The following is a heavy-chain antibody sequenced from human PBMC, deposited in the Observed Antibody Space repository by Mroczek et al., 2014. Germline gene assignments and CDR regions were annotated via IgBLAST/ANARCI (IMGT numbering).Heavy chain of an antibody. D-gene: IGHD2-15*01. J-gene: IGHJ4*02. Sequence: VQLLESGPGLVKPSETLSLTCTVSGGSISSYYWSWIRQPPGKGLEWIGYIYYSGSTNYNPSLKSRVTISVDTSKNQFSLKLSSVTAADTAVYYCACSAGWTYFDYWGQGTLVTVSS. CDR2: IYYSGST. CDR1: GGSISSYY. V-gene: IGHV4-59*01. CDR3: ACSAGWTYFDY.